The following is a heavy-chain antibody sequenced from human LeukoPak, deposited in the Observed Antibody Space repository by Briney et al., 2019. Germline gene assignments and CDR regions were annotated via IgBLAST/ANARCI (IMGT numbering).Heavy chain of an antibody. V-gene: IGHV1-46*01. D-gene: IGHD1-26*01. CDR1: GGTFSSYA. Sequence: ASVKVSCKASGGTFSSYAISWVRQAPGQGLESMAIINPRDGSTSYAQKFRGRVTMTRDTSTSTVYMELSSLRSEDTAVYYCARDLGVYSGTYVPDYWGQGTLVTVSS. CDR2: INPRDGST. J-gene: IGHJ4*02. CDR3: ARDLGVYSGTYVPDY.